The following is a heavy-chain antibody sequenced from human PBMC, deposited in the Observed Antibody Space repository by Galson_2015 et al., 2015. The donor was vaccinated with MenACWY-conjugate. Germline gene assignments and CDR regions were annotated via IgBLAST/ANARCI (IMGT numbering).Heavy chain of an antibody. D-gene: IGHD2-21*02. CDR3: AYRTHVTSVDF. CDR2: VYWNDDK. Sequence: PALVKPTQTLTLTCTFSGLSLSSHAELVGWVRQPPGKAPKWLAFVYWNDDKRYSPSLRSRLTITKDTSRNQVVLTMTNMDPADTSIFYCAYRTHVTSVDFWGQGTLVTVSS. CDR1: GLSLSSHAEL. V-gene: IGHV2-5*01. J-gene: IGHJ4*02.